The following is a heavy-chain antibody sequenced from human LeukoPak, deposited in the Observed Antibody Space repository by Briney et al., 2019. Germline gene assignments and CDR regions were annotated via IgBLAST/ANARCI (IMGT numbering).Heavy chain of an antibody. V-gene: IGHV3-23*01. CDR3: AKDHPLEAFDY. J-gene: IGHJ4*02. Sequence: GGSLRLSCAASGFTFSSYAMNWVRQAPGKGLEWVSGTGSTGVSTFYADSVKGRFTVSRDNSKNTLSLQMNSLRAEDTAVYYCAKDHPLEAFDYWGQGTLVTVSS. D-gene: IGHD5-24*01. CDR2: TGSTGVST. CDR1: GFTFSSYA.